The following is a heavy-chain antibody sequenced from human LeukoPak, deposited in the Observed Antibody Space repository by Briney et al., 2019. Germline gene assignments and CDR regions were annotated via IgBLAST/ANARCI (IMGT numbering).Heavy chain of an antibody. J-gene: IGHJ4*02. V-gene: IGHV1-2*02. D-gene: IGHD3-22*01. CDR3: ARTITMVVVVMPGFDH. Sequence: ASVKVSCKASGYTFTGYYMHWVRQAPGQGLEWMGWINPNSGGTNYAQKFQGRVTMTRDTSISTAYMELSRLRSDDTAVYYCARTITMVVVVMPGFDHWGQGTQVTVSS. CDR2: INPNSGGT. CDR1: GYTFTGYY.